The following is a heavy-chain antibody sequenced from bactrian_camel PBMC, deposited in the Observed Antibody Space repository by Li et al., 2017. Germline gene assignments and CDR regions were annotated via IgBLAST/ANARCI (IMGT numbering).Heavy chain of an antibody. CDR3: VTATDGRAFGY. J-gene: IGHJ6*01. V-gene: IGHV3S42*01. CDR2: ISNSGGGTT. Sequence: VQLVESGGGLVQPGGSLKLSCVVSGFTVSTYSMYWVRQAPGKGLEWISTISNSGGGTTSYADSVKGRFTGSRDNAKNTVYLQMNSLKPEDTAVYYCVTATDGRAFGYWGQGTQVTVS. D-gene: IGHD3*01. CDR1: GFTVSTYS.